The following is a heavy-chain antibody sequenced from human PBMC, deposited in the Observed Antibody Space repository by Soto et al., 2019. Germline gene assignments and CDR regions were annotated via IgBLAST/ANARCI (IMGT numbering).Heavy chain of an antibody. CDR3: AKLDRDCSSTSCYYWYFDL. CDR2: ISGSGGST. D-gene: IGHD2-2*01. Sequence: EVQLLESGGGLVQPGGSLRLSCAASGFTFSSYAMSWFRQAPGKGLEWVSAISGSGGSTYYADSVKGRFTISRDNSKNTLYLQVNSLRAEDTAVYYCAKLDRDCSSTSCYYWYFDLWGRGTLVTVSS. J-gene: IGHJ2*01. V-gene: IGHV3-23*01. CDR1: GFTFSSYA.